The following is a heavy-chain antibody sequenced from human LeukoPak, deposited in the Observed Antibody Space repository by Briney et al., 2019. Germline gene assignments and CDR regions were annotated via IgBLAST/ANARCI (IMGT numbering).Heavy chain of an antibody. CDR3: AKDRNGQFDY. CDR2: ISWDGGST. D-gene: IGHD2-8*01. Sequence: GGSLRLSCAASGFTFDDYAMHWVRQAPGKGLEWVSLISWDGGSTYYADSVKGRFTISRDNSKNSLYLQMNSLRAEDTALYYCAKDRNGQFDYWGQGTLVTVSS. V-gene: IGHV3-43D*03. CDR1: GFTFDDYA. J-gene: IGHJ4*02.